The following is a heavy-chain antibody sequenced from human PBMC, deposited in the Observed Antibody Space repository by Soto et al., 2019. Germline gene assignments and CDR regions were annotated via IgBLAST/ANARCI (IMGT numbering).Heavy chain of an antibody. CDR3: TKGYYYDTCGYFDS. J-gene: IGHJ4*02. CDR1: GFTFSSYA. V-gene: IGHV3-23*01. CDR2: ISAGGGRT. D-gene: IGHD3-22*01. Sequence: GGSLRLSCAASGFTFSSYAMGWVHQAPGKGLELVSTISAGGGRTYYADSVKGLFTISRDNSKNTLYLQMNSLRAEDTAVYYCTKGYYYDTCGYFDSWGQGTLVTVSS.